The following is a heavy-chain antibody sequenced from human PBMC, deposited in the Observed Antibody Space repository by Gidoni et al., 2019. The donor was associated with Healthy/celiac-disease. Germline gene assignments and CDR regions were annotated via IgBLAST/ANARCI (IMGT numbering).Heavy chain of an antibody. CDR1: GGSISRSNW. D-gene: IGHD3-10*01. Sequence: QVQLQESGPGLVKPSGTLSLTCAVSGGSISRSNWWSWVRQPPGKGLEWIGEIYHSGSTNYNPSLKSRVTISVDKSKNQFSLKLSPVTAADTAVYYCARDRPYQGFPFYGSGSYTPFDYWGQGTLVTVSS. CDR2: IYHSGST. J-gene: IGHJ4*02. V-gene: IGHV4-4*02. CDR3: ARDRPYQGFPFYGSGSYTPFDY.